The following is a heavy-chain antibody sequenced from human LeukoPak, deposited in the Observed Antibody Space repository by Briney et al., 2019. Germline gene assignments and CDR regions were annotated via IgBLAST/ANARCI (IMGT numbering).Heavy chain of an antibody. V-gene: IGHV3-21*01. CDR2: ISSSSSYI. J-gene: IGHJ5*02. D-gene: IGHD6-6*01. CDR1: GFTFSSYS. Sequence: GGSLRLSCAASGFTFSSYSMNWVRQAPGKGLEWVSSISSSSSYIYYADSVKGRFTISRDNAKNSLYLQMNRLRAEDTAVYYCARDGGSIAALPPTWFDPWGQGTLVTVSS. CDR3: ARDGGSIAALPPTWFDP.